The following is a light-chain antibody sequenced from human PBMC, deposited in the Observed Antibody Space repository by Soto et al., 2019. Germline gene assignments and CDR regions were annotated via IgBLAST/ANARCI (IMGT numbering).Light chain of an antibody. CDR2: AAS. Sequence: DIQLTESPSFLSPSIGESVSITCRASQVISTSLAWYQVKPGKAPKLLIYAASTLESGVPSRFSATVSGTEFSLTITSLQPEDVATYYCQQYSSLWTFGQGTKVDIK. CDR3: QQYSSLWT. CDR1: QVISTS. J-gene: IGKJ1*01. V-gene: IGKV1-9*01.